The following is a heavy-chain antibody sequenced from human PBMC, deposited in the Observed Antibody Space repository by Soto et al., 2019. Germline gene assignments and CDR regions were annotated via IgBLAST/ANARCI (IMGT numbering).Heavy chain of an antibody. V-gene: IGHV6-1*01. D-gene: IGHD1-7*01. J-gene: IGHJ5*02. CDR2: TYYRSKWYN. CDR1: GDSVSSNSAA. CDR3: ARDLLHLGVPGITGTTPGFDP. Sequence: PSQTLSLTCAISGDSVSSNSAAWNWIRQSPSRGLEWLGRTYYRSKWYNDYEVSVKSRITINPDTSKKQFSLQLNSVTPEDTAVYYCARDLLHLGVPGITGTTPGFDPWGQGTLVTVSS.